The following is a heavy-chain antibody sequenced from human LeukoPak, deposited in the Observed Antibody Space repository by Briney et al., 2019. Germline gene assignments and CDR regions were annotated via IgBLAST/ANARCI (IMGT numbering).Heavy chain of an antibody. J-gene: IGHJ5*02. CDR1: GFTFKLYW. CDR3: VRGGPSTWS. D-gene: IGHD2-15*01. Sequence: GGSLRLSCAASGFTFKLYWMHWVRQVPGKRPVWVSRINDDGSDSIYADSVRGRFTISRDDAKNTVYLQMNNLRAEDTAVYYCVRGGPSTWSWGQGTLVTVSS. V-gene: IGHV3-74*01. CDR2: INDDGSDS.